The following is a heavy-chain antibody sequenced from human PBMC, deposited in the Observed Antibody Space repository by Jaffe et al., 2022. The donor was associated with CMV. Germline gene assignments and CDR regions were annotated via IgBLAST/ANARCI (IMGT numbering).Heavy chain of an antibody. D-gene: IGHD3-16*01. Sequence: EVSLLESGGGLVQPGGSLRVSCLYSGITFSTQTMSWVRLAPGKGLEWVSGISGSGDEIYYADSVKGRFAISRDNSKDTLYLQMNSLRVEDTAVYYCVKLLSVAELWVRYWGQGTLVTVSS. V-gene: IGHV3-23*01. J-gene: IGHJ4*02. CDR1: GITFSTQT. CDR2: ISGSGDEI. CDR3: VKLLSVAELWVRY.